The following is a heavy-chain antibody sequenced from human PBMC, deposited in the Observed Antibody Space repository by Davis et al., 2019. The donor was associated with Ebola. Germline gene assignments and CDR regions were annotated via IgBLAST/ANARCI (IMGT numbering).Heavy chain of an antibody. CDR1: GFTFSSYS. Sequence: GESLKISCAASGFTFSSYSMNWVRQAPGKGLEWVSSISSSSSYIYYADSVKGRFTISRDNAKNSLYLQMNSLRAEDTALYYCARGFDGPPIDYWGQGTLVTVSS. J-gene: IGHJ4*02. V-gene: IGHV3-21*04. CDR2: ISSSSSYI. CDR3: ARGFDGPPIDY.